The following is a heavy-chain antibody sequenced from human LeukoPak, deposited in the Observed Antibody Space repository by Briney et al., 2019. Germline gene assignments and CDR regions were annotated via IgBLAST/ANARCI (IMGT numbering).Heavy chain of an antibody. CDR3: TRGTVPGLATTYGTYFDC. J-gene: IGHJ4*02. Sequence: GGSLSLSCAASGITFSRSAMHWVRQAPGKGLEWVAIISYDGTNKYYLDSVKGRFTISRDNSKNTLYLQMDSLRAEDTAVYYCTRGTVPGLATTYGTYFDCSGQGTLVTVSS. V-gene: IGHV3-30*04. CDR1: GITFSRSA. D-gene: IGHD5-12*01. CDR2: ISYDGTNK.